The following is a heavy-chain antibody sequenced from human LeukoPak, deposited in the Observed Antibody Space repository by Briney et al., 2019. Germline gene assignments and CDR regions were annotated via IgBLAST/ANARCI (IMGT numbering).Heavy chain of an antibody. CDR1: GGSFSGYY. D-gene: IGHD6-19*01. Sequence: PSETLSLTCAVYGGSFSGYYWSWIRQPPGKGLEWIGEINHSGSTNYNPSLKSRVTISVDTSKNQFSLKLSSVTAADTAVYYCARLIRRVAVALDYWGQGTLVTVSS. CDR3: ARLIRRVAVALDY. J-gene: IGHJ4*02. CDR2: INHSGST. V-gene: IGHV4-34*01.